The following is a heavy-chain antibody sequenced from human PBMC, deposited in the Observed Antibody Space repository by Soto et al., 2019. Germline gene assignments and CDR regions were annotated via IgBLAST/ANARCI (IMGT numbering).Heavy chain of an antibody. CDR1: GGSMSPYF. CDR2: ISYTGIT. Sequence: ASETLSLTCSVSGGSMSPYFWSWIRQPPGKGLEYIGFISYTGITNYNGSLTSRVAISLDTSKNQISLKLKSVTAADTAVYYCAKSGHTFGGVVWGPGTLVTVSS. J-gene: IGHJ4*02. CDR3: AKSGHTFGGVV. V-gene: IGHV4-59*01. D-gene: IGHD3-16*01.